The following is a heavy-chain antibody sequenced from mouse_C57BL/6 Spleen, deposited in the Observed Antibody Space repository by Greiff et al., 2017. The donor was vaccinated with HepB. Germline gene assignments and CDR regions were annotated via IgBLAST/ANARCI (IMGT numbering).Heavy chain of an antibody. CDR1: GFTFSDYG. Sequence: EVNVVESGGGLVKPGGSLKLSCAASGFTFSDYGMHWVRQAPEKGLEWVAYISSGSSTIYYADTVKGRFTISRDNAKNTLFLQMTSLRSEDTAMYYCARLSYYYGSSYWYFDVWGTGTTVTVSS. D-gene: IGHD1-1*01. J-gene: IGHJ1*03. CDR2: ISSGSSTI. CDR3: ARLSYYYGSSYWYFDV. V-gene: IGHV5-17*01.